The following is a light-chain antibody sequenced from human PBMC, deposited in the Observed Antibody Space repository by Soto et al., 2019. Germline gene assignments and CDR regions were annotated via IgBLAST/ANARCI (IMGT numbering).Light chain of an antibody. J-gene: IGKJ4*01. V-gene: IGKV1-39*01. CDR3: QQSYNTPLT. CDR2: TAS. Sequence: DIQMTQSPSSLSASVGDRVTITCRASQSISSSLNWYQQKPGKPPKLLIYTASTLQSGVPSRFSGSGSGTDFTLTISSLQPEDFATYCCQQSYNTPLTFGGGTKVEIQ. CDR1: QSISSS.